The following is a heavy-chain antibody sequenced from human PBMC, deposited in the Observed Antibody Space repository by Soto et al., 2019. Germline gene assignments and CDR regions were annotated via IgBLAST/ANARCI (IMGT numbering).Heavy chain of an antibody. D-gene: IGHD3-22*01. CDR2: ISYDGSNK. J-gene: IGHJ6*02. CDR1: GFTFSSYG. Sequence: QVQLVESGGGVVQPGRCLRLSCAASGFTFSSYGMHWVRQAPGKGLEWVAVISYDGSNKYYADSVKGRFTISRDNSKKTLLLPMNSLRAEDTAVYYCANDLEDSSGYYEHYYYYYGMDVWDQGTTVTVSS. CDR3: ANDLEDSSGYYEHYYYYYGMDV. V-gene: IGHV3-30*18.